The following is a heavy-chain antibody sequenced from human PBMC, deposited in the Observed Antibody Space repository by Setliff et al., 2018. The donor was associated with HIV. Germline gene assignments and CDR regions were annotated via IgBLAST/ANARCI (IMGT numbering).Heavy chain of an antibody. CDR3: ARELRGTWGGPPYYFDY. Sequence: SETLSLTCNVSGDSITRSRYWWGWIRQSPGKGLQWLADISHRGDLAYRESLKRRLTISRDTSKNQISLRLSSVTAADTAVFYCARELRGTWGGPPYYFDYWGQGALVTVSS. D-gene: IGHD7-27*01. V-gene: IGHV4-39*02. CDR1: GDSITRSRYW. CDR2: ISHRGDL. J-gene: IGHJ4*02.